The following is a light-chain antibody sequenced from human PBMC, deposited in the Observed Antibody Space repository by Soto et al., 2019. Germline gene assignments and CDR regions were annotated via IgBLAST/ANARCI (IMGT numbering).Light chain of an antibody. Sequence: QSALTQPASVSGSPGQSITISCTGTHSDIGNYNYVSWYQHLPGKAPKLMIYDVSSRPSGVSSRFSGSKSGNTASLAISGLQAEDEADYYCNSYRVDPPRFYVFGTGTKVTV. CDR1: HSDIGNYNY. J-gene: IGLJ1*01. CDR2: DVS. CDR3: NSYRVDPPRFYV. V-gene: IGLV2-14*03.